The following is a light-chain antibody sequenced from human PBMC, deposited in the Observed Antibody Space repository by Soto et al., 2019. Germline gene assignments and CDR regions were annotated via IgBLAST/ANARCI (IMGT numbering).Light chain of an antibody. CDR2: WAS. Sequence: IVMTQSPDSLAVSLGERATINFKSSQSVLYSSNNKNYLAWYQQKPGQPPKLLIYWASTRESGVPDRFSGSGSGTDFTLTISSLQAEDVAVYYCQQYYSTPLTFGGGTKVDI. CDR1: QSVLYSSNNKNY. J-gene: IGKJ4*01. CDR3: QQYYSTPLT. V-gene: IGKV4-1*01.